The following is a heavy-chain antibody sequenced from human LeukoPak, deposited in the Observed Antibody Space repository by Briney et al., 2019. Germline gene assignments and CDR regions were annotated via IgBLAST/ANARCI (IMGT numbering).Heavy chain of an antibody. Sequence: SVKVSCKASGYTFTSYGISWVRQAPGQGLEWMGGIIPIFGTANYAQKFQGRVTITADKSTSTAYMELSSLRSEDTAVYYCARNTAMPRVYYYYYMDVWGKGTTVTVSS. CDR2: IIPIFGTA. D-gene: IGHD5-18*01. CDR1: GYTFTSYG. V-gene: IGHV1-69*06. J-gene: IGHJ6*03. CDR3: ARNTAMPRVYYYYYMDV.